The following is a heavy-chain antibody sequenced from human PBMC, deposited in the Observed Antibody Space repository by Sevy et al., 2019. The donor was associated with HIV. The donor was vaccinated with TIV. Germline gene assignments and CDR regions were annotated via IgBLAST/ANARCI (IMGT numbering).Heavy chain of an antibody. D-gene: IGHD2-15*01. CDR1: GHTFNAYY. Sequence: ASVKVSCKTSGHTFNAYYTHWVRQAPGQGLEWMAGINPNNGDTNYAQKFQRRVTITSDTSISTTYMELSRLTSDDTGIYYCATPVPPCSGGTCYDFDYWGQGTLVTVSS. CDR2: INPNNGDT. V-gene: IGHV1-2*02. J-gene: IGHJ4*02. CDR3: ATPVPPCSGGTCYDFDY.